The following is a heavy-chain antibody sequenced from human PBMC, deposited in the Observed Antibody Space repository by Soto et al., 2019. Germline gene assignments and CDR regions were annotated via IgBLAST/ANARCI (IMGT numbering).Heavy chain of an antibody. J-gene: IGHJ6*03. Sequence: ASVKVSCKVSGYTLTELSMHWVRQAPGKGLEWMGGFDPEDGETIYAQKFQGRVTMTEDTSTDTAYIELSSLRSEDTAVYYCATGAPYISSSLHPPPQYYYYYYMDVWGKGTTVTVSS. V-gene: IGHV1-24*01. CDR2: FDPEDGET. D-gene: IGHD6-6*01. CDR3: ATGAPYISSSLHPPPQYYYYYYMDV. CDR1: GYTLTELS.